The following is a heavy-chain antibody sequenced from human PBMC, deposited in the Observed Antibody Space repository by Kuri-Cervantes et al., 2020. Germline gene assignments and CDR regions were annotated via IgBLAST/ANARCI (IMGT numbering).Heavy chain of an antibody. CDR1: GFTFDNYA. J-gene: IGHJ4*02. CDR3: ARRQGAVRITMVRGVTRQYYFDY. CDR2: ISWNGDII. D-gene: IGHD3-10*01. Sequence: GGSLRLSCAASGFTFDNYAMHWVRQAPGKGLEWVSGISWNGDIIGYADSVKGRFTISRDNAKNSLYLQMNSLRAEDTAVYYCARRQGAVRITMVRGVTRQYYFDYWGQGTLVTVSS. V-gene: IGHV3-9*01.